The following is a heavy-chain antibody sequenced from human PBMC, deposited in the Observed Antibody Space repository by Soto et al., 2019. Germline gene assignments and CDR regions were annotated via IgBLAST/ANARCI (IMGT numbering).Heavy chain of an antibody. J-gene: IGHJ4*02. CDR1: GDSVSSNSAA. Sequence: PSQTLSLTCAISGDSVSSNSAAWNWIRQSPSRGLEWLGRTYYRSKWYNDYAVSVKSRTTINPDTSKNQFSLQLNSVTPEDTAVYYCARDSYPPKYYDFWSGYYTNYYFDYWGQGTLVTVSS. CDR3: ARDSYPPKYYDFWSGYYTNYYFDY. CDR2: TYYRSKWYN. V-gene: IGHV6-1*01. D-gene: IGHD3-3*01.